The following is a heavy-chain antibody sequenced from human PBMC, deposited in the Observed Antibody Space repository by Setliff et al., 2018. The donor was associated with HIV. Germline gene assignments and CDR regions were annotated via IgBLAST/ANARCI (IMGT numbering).Heavy chain of an antibody. D-gene: IGHD5-18*01. J-gene: IGHJ6*03. V-gene: IGHV4-59*01. CDR3: TRGSRGYSYAYYYYYMDV. CDR2: IYYSGST. Sequence: SETLSLTCTVSGGSISSYYWSWIRQPPGKGLEWIGYIYYSGSTNYNPSLKSRVTISVDTSKNQFSLKLSSVTAADTAVYYCTRGSRGYSYAYYYYYMDVWGKGTTVTVSS. CDR1: GGSISSYY.